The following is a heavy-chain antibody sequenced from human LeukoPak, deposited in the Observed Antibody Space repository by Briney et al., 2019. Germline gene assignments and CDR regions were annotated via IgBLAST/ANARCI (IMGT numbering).Heavy chain of an antibody. J-gene: IGHJ4*02. CDR3: AKGEWGLSYLFDY. CDR2: ISASGEST. Sequence: GGSLRLSCADSGCTFSSYATCWVRQAPGKGLEWVSSISASGESTYNADSVRGRFTISRDNSKNTLYLQLNSLRAEDTAIYYCAKGEWGLSYLFDYWGQGTLVIVSS. V-gene: IGHV3-23*01. CDR1: GCTFSSYA. D-gene: IGHD1-26*01.